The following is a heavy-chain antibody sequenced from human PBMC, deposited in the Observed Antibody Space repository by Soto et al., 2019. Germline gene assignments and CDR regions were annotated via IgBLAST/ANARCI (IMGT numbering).Heavy chain of an antibody. CDR3: ARDRGSIAARANWFDP. CDR2: ISAYNGNT. Sequence: QVQLVQSGAEVKKPGASVKVSCKASGYTFTSYGISWVRQAPGQGLEWMGWISAYNGNTNYAQKLQGRVTMTTDTSTSTAYRELRSLRSDDTAVYYCARDRGSIAARANWFDPWGQGTLVTVSS. V-gene: IGHV1-18*01. J-gene: IGHJ5*02. D-gene: IGHD6-6*01. CDR1: GYTFTSYG.